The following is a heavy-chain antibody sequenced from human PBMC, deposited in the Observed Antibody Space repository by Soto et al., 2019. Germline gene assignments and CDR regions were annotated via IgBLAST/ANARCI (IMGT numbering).Heavy chain of an antibody. Sequence: QLQLEESGPGLVKPSETLSLTCTVYGGSISSSSYYWGWIRQSPGKGLEWIGSFYYSGSTYYSPSLKSRVTISGDTSKKQISLRLSSVTAAYTAVYYCARISVASRYMDVWGKGTTVTVSS. CDR2: FYYSGST. J-gene: IGHJ6*03. CDR3: ARISVASRYMDV. CDR1: GGSISSSSYY. D-gene: IGHD5-12*01. V-gene: IGHV4-39*01.